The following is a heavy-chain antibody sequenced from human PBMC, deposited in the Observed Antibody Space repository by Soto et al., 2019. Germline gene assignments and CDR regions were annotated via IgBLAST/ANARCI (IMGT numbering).Heavy chain of an antibody. V-gene: IGHV1-18*01. CDR3: VRDRYSFGMDV. CDR1: GYTFTSYG. CDR2: ISAYNGNT. D-gene: IGHD2-15*01. J-gene: IGHJ6*02. Sequence: QVQLVQSGAEVKKPGASVKVSCKASGYTFTSYGISWVRQAPGQGLEWMGWISAYNGNTNYAQKLQGRVTMTTDTSGSAAYMELRSLRFDDTAVYYCVRDRYSFGMDVWGQGTTVTVSS.